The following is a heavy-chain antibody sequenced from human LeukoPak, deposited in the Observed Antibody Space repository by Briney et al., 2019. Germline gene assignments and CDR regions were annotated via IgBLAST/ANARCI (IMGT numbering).Heavy chain of an antibody. D-gene: IGHD6-19*01. V-gene: IGHV4-61*01. CDR1: GGSVSSGSYY. J-gene: IGHJ4*02. CDR3: ARVRYSSGWYEDY. Sequence: SSETLSLTCTVSGGSVSSGSYYWSWIRQPPGKGLKWNVYIYYSGSTKYNPSLKSRVTISVDTSKNQFSLKLSSVTAADTAVYYCARVRYSSGWYEDYWGQGTLVTVSS. CDR2: IYYSGST.